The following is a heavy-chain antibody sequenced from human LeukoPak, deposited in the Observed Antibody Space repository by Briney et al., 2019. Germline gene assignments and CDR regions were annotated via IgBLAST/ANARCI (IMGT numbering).Heavy chain of an antibody. Sequence: GGSQRLSCVASGFTLNSYAMHWVRQAPGKGLEWVAIIWFDGTNKDYADSVKGRFTISRDNSKRTLYLQMNSLRVEDTAVYYCARDLGDVLTGNHFDHWGQGILVTVSS. J-gene: IGHJ4*02. V-gene: IGHV3-33*01. CDR1: GFTLNSYA. D-gene: IGHD3-9*01. CDR3: ARDLGDVLTGNHFDH. CDR2: IWFDGTNK.